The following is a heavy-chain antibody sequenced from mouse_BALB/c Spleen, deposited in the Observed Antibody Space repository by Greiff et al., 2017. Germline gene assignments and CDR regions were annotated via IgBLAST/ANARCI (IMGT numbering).Heavy chain of an antibody. Sequence: EVQLQESGPELVKPGASVKMSCKASGYTFTSYVMHWVKQKPGQGLEWIGYINPYNDGTKYNEKFKGKATLTSDKSSSTAYMELSSLTSEDSAVYYCARGGYYYGSSYGYFDVWGAGTTVTVSS. V-gene: IGHV1-14*01. CDR2: INPYNDGT. CDR1: GYTFTSYV. D-gene: IGHD1-1*01. CDR3: ARGGYYYGSSYGYFDV. J-gene: IGHJ1*01.